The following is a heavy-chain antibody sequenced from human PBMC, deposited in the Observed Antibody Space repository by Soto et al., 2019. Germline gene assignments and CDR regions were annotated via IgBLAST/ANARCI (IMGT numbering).Heavy chain of an antibody. D-gene: IGHD1-26*01. V-gene: IGHV3-48*03. CDR1: GFTFSNYE. Sequence: EVQLVESGGGLVQPGGSLRLSCAASGFTFSNYEMNWVRQATGKGLEWVSYISSRGTNIYYADSVRGRFTISRDNAKNSLYLQINSLRAEDTSVYYCARLRLRVSGTDYTNWYFDLWGRGTLVTVPS. CDR3: ARLRLRVSGTDYTNWYFDL. CDR2: ISSRGTNI. J-gene: IGHJ2*01.